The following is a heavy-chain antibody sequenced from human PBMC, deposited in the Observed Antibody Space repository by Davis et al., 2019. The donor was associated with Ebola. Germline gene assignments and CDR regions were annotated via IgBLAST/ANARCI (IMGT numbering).Heavy chain of an antibody. V-gene: IGHV6-1*01. J-gene: IGHJ4*02. D-gene: IGHD3/OR15-3a*01. CDR3: ARGCLRTGFDY. CDR1: GVSVSMISAA. CDR2: TYYASKWNS. Sequence: HSQTLSLTRAISGVSVSMISAASIWLRQSPSRGLECLGRTYYASKWNSEYAVSVKSRITVNPDTSKNQFSLHLNSVTPGDTAVYYCARGCLRTGFDYWGQGTLVTVSS.